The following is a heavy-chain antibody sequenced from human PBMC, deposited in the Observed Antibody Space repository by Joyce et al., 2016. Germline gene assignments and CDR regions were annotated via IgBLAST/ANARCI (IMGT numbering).Heavy chain of an antibody. D-gene: IGHD4-17*01. CDR1: GFTFSSYS. V-gene: IGHV3-48*01. CDR2: ISSSSSTI. J-gene: IGHJ3*02. CDR3: AKADYGDKIDAFDI. Sequence: EVQLVESGGGLVQPGGSLRLSCAASGFTFSSYSMNWVGQAPGKGLEWVSYISSSSSTIYYADSVKGRFTISRDNAKNSLYLQMNSLRAEDTAVYYCAKADYGDKIDAFDIWGQGTMVTVSS.